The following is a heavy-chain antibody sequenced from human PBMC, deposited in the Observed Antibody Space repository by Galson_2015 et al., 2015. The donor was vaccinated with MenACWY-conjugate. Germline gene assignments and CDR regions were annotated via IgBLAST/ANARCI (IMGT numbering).Heavy chain of an antibody. V-gene: IGHV4-59*01. CDR2: IYSSGST. CDR1: GASMSSYY. J-gene: IGHJ4*02. CDR3: ARDSAARFDY. D-gene: IGHD6-6*01. Sequence: ETLSLTCTVSGASMSSYYWSWIRQPPGKGLEWIGYIYSSGSTNYNPSLESRVTISLDTSTNHFSLNLRSVTAADTAVYFCARDSAARFDYWGQGALVTVSS.